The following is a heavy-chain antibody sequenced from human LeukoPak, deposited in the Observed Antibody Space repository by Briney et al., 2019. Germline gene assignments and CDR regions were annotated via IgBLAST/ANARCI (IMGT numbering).Heavy chain of an antibody. J-gene: IGHJ6*03. CDR1: GFTFSNAW. CDR3: TTGLMRVVVVQDYYYYYMDV. D-gene: IGHD3-22*01. CDR2: IKSKTDGGTA. Sequence: GGSLRLSCAASGFTFSNAWMSWARQAPGKGLEWVGRIKSKTDGGTADYAAPVKGRFTISRDDSKNTLYLQMNSLKTEDTAVYYCTTGLMRVVVVQDYYYYYMDVWGKGTTVTVSS. V-gene: IGHV3-15*01.